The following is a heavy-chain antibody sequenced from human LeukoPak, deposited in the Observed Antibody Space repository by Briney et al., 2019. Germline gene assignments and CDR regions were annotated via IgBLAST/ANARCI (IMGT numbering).Heavy chain of an antibody. Sequence: SETLSLTCTVSGDSISGSSYYWGWIRQPPGKGLGWIGNIYYGGSTYYSPSLKSRVSISVDTSKSQVSLKLSSVTAADTAVYYCASADGYKIDYWGQGTLATVSS. J-gene: IGHJ4*02. CDR2: IYYGGST. CDR3: ASADGYKIDY. CDR1: GDSISGSSYY. V-gene: IGHV4-39*01. D-gene: IGHD5-24*01.